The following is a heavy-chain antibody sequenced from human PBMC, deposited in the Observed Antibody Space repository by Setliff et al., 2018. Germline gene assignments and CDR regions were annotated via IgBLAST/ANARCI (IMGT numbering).Heavy chain of an antibody. J-gene: IGHJ4*02. CDR2: LYFGGIT. D-gene: IGHD3-22*01. CDR3: ARSDWDSSGYYYFDY. CDR1: GASLNSADYY. Sequence: SETLSLTCVVSGASLNSADYYWGWIRQPPGKGLEWIGTLYFGGITHYNPSLKSRVTISVDTSKNQFSLTLSSLTAAYTAVYFCARSDWDSSGYYYFDYWGQGTLVTVSS. V-gene: IGHV4-39*07.